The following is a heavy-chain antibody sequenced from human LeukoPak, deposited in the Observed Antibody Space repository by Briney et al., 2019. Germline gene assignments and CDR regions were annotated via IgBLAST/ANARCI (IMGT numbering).Heavy chain of an antibody. V-gene: IGHV1-2*02. CDR3: ARAETY. CDR1: GYTFTAYY. J-gene: IGHJ1*01. CDR2: INCNSGDT. Sequence: EAPVKVSCKTSGYTFTAYYIHWVRQAPGQGLEWMGWINCNSGDTNYAPKFQGRVTMTRDTSITTAYLELSRLRPDDTAVYYCARAETYWGQGTLITVSS.